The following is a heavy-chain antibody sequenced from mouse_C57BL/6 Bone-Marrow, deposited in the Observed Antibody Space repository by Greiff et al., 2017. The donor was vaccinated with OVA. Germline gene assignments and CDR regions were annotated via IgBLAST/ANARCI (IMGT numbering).Heavy chain of an antibody. Sequence: QVQLKESGAELARPGASVKLSCKASGYTFTSYGISWVKQRTGQGLEWIGESYHRSGNTYYNEKFKGKATLTADKSTSTAYMELRSLTSEDAAFYFCARPPHYYGSSYHFDYWGQGTTLTVSS. D-gene: IGHD1-1*01. CDR2: SYHRSGNT. J-gene: IGHJ2*01. V-gene: IGHV1-81*01. CDR3: ARPPHYYGSSYHFDY. CDR1: GYTFTSYG.